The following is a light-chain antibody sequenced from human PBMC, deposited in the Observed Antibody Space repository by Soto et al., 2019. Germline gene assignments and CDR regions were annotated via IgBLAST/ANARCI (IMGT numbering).Light chain of an antibody. J-gene: IGKJ5*01. CDR2: EVS. Sequence: DVVMRQTPLSLSGAPGQPAPISCKSSQSLLHITGETFLLWYLQKPCQSPQLLIYEVSTRDSGVPDRFSGSRSRTDFTLENSRVETDDVGIYFCMQSTQLPPTFGQGTRLGIE. CDR3: MQSTQLPPT. CDR1: QSLLHITGETF. V-gene: IGKV2-29*02.